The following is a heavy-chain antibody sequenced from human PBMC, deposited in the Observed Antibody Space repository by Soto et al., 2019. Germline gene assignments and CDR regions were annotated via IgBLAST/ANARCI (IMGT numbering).Heavy chain of an antibody. J-gene: IGHJ2*01. V-gene: IGHV1-69*12. CDR3: ARGNHRWLQLWYFDL. D-gene: IGHD5-12*01. Sequence: QVQLVQSGAEVKKPGSSVTVSCKASGGTFSSYTISWVRQAPGQGLEWMGGIIPIFGTANYAQKFQGRVTITASESTRTAYMELSSLRSEATAVYYCARGNHRWLQLWYFDLWGRGTLVTVSS. CDR2: IIPIFGTA. CDR1: GGTFSSYT.